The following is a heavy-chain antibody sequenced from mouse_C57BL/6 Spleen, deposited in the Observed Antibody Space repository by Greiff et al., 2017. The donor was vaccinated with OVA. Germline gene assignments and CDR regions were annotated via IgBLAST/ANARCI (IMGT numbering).Heavy chain of an antibody. CDR1: GYTFTSYW. D-gene: IGHD2-4*01. CDR2: IYPGSGST. V-gene: IGHV1-55*01. Sequence: QVQLKQPGAELVKPGASVKMSCKASGYTFTSYWITWVKQRPGQGLEWIGDIYPGSGSTNYNEKFKSKATLTVDTSSSTAYMQLSSLTSEDSAVYYCARGDDYDGAWFAYWGQGTLVTVSA. CDR3: ARGDDYDGAWFAY. J-gene: IGHJ3*01.